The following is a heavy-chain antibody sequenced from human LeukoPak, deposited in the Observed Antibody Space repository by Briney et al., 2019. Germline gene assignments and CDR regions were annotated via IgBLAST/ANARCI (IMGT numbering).Heavy chain of an antibody. CDR2: IYYSGST. CDR1: GGSISSYY. CDR3: VRGALDMGYDY. J-gene: IGHJ4*02. V-gene: IGHV4-59*08. D-gene: IGHD3-9*01. Sequence: SETLSLTCTVSGGSISSYYWSWIRQPPGKGLEWIGYIYYSGSTNYNPSLKSRVTISVDTSKNQFSLKLSSVTAADTAVYYCVRGALDMGYDYWGQGTLVTVSS.